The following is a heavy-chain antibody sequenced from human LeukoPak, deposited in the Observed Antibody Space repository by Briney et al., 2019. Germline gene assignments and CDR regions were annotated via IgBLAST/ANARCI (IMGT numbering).Heavy chain of an antibody. CDR3: ARKPTSSDAFDL. J-gene: IGHJ3*01. CDR2: IYYSGST. V-gene: IGHV4-30-4*07. Sequence: SETLSLTCGVSGGSFSSGGYSWNWIRQPPGRGLEWIGYIYYSGSTSYNPSLKSRVTISVDTSKNQFSLRLSSVTAADTAIYYCARKPTSSDAFDLWGQGTMVTVSS. CDR1: GGSFSSGGYS.